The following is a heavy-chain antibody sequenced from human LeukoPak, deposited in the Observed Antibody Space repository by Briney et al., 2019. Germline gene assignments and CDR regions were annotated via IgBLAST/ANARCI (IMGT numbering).Heavy chain of an antibody. V-gene: IGHV4-59*01. D-gene: IGHD1-1*01. CDR1: GGSISSYY. Sequence: SETLSLTCTVSGGSISSYYWSWIRQPPGKGLEWIGYIYYSGSTNYNPSLKSRVTISVDTSKNQFSLKLSSVTAADTAVYYCARTWRGSDNWFDPWGQGTLVTVSS. CDR2: IYYSGST. CDR3: ARTWRGSDNWFDP. J-gene: IGHJ5*02.